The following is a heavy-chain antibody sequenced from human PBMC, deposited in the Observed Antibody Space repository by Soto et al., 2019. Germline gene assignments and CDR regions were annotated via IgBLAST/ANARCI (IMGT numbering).Heavy chain of an antibody. CDR2: IYYTGKT. CDR1: GGSLSSGGYY. Sequence: SETLYLTCTVSGGSLSSGGYYWSWLRQLPGKGLEWIGYIYYTGKTYYNPALKSRLAMSVDTSKNQFSLKLSSVTAADSALYYCARVFAGSFDYWGQGTLVTVSS. D-gene: IGHD1-20*01. J-gene: IGHJ4*02. V-gene: IGHV4-31*03. CDR3: ARVFAGSFDY.